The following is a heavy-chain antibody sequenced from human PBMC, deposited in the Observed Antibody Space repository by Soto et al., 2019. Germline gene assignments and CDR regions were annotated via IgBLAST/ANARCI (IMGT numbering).Heavy chain of an antibody. D-gene: IGHD3-16*02. V-gene: IGHV3-33*01. CDR2: IWYDGSNQ. CDR1: GFTFSSYG. J-gene: IGHJ5*02. CDR3: ARDHRGWLDP. Sequence: QVQLVESGGGVVQPGRSLRLSCAASGFTFSSYGMHWVRQAPGKGLEWVAVIWYDGSNQYYADSVKGRFTISRDNSKNTLYLQMTSLRAEDTAVYYCARDHRGWLDPWGQGTLVTVSS.